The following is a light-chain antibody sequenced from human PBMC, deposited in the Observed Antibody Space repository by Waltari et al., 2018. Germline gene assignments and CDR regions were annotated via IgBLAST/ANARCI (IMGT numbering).Light chain of an antibody. CDR1: QGIRSW. V-gene: IGKV1-12*01. Sequence: DIQMTQSPPSVSASVGDRVTITCRASQGIRSWLSWYQQKPGKAPKVLIYATSNLQSGVPSRFSGSGSGTVFTLTISSLQSEDFAVYFCQQYYNWPLTFGPGTKVDIK. CDR3: QQYYNWPLT. J-gene: IGKJ3*01. CDR2: ATS.